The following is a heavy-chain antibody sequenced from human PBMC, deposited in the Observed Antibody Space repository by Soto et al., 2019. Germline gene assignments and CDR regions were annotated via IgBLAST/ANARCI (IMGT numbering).Heavy chain of an antibody. V-gene: IGHV4-34*01. CDR3: ARGHGYSSGWYIDY. CDR2: INHSGST. CDR1: GGSFSGYY. Sequence: PSETLSLTCAVYGGSFSGYYWSWTRQPPGKGLEWTGEINHSGSTNYNPSLKSRVTISVDTSKNQFSLKLSSVTAADTAVYYCARGHGYSSGWYIDYWGQGTLVTVSS. D-gene: IGHD6-19*01. J-gene: IGHJ4*02.